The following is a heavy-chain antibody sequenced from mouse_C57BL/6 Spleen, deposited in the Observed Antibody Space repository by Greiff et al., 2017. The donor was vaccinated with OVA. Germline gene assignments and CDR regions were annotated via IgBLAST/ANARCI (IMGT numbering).Heavy chain of an antibody. J-gene: IGHJ4*01. CDR3: AIRNYAMDY. V-gene: IGHV1-55*01. CDR1: GYTFTSYW. Sequence: QVQLQQPGAELVKPGASVKMSCKASGYTFTSYWITWVKQRPGQGLEWIGDIYPGSGSTNYNEKFKSKATLTVDTSSSTTYMLLSSLTSEDSAVYYSAIRNYAMDYWGQGTSVTVSS. CDR2: IYPGSGST.